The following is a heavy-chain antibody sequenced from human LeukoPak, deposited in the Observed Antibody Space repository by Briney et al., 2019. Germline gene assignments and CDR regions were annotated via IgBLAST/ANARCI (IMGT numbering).Heavy chain of an antibody. CDR1: GFTFSSYA. CDR2: ISYDGSNK. J-gene: IGHJ4*02. V-gene: IGHV3-30-3*01. CDR3: ARERVAAAGTGSRFDY. Sequence: PGGSLRLSCAASGFTFSSYAMHWVRQAPGKGLEWAAVISYDGSNKYYADSVKGRFTISRDNSKNTLYLQMNSLRAEDTAVYYCARERVAAAGTGSRFDYWGQGTLVTVSS. D-gene: IGHD6-13*01.